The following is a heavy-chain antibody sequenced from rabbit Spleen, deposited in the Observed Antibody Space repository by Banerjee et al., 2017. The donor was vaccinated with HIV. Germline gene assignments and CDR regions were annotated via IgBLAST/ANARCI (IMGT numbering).Heavy chain of an antibody. Sequence: EQLVESGGGLVQPEGSLTLTCTASGFSFSSSYYMCWVRQAPGKGLEWIGCINTGSGSTYYASWAKGRFTFSKTSSTTVTLQMTSLTAADTATHFCARDVSGIRGWVELDLWGPGTLVTVS. CDR2: INTGSGST. J-gene: IGHJ4*01. V-gene: IGHV1S45*01. CDR1: GFSFSSSYY. CDR3: ARDVSGIRGWVELDL. D-gene: IGHD1-1*01.